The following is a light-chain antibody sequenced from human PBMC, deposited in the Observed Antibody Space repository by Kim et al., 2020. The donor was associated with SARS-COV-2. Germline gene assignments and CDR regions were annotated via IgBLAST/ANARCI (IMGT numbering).Light chain of an antibody. Sequence: GQSITISCSGTARDIGTYYFVSWHQQHPGEAPKLIIFDVSKRPSGFPSRFSGSKSGNTASLTISGLRAEDEADYYCSSFTTSATRVFGGGTKVTVL. CDR2: DVS. V-gene: IGLV2-14*03. CDR1: ARDIGTYYF. J-gene: IGLJ1*01. CDR3: SSFTTSATRV.